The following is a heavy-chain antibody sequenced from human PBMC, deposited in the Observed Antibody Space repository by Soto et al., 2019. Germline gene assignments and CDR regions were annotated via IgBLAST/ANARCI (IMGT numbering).Heavy chain of an antibody. CDR2: ISWNSGSI. CDR3: ANGTWYQLLPFSYSYY. Sequence: EVQLVESGGGLVQPGRSLRLSCAASGFTFDDYAMHWVRQAPGKGLEWVSGISWNSGSIGYADSVKGRFTISGDNAMNSLYLQMNSLRAEDTALYDCANGTWYQLLPFSYSYYWCQGTLVTVSS. V-gene: IGHV3-9*01. D-gene: IGHD2-2*01. J-gene: IGHJ4*02. CDR1: GFTFDDYA.